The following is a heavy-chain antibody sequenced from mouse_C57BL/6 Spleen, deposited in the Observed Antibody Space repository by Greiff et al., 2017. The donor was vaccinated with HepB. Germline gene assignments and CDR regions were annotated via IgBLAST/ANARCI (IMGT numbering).Heavy chain of an antibody. CDR3: ARVGDDEDYWYFDV. V-gene: IGHV3-6*01. CDR1: GYYITSGYY. Sequence: EVKLLESGPGLVKPSQSLSLTCSVTGYYITSGYYWNWIRQFPGNKLEWMGYISYDGSNNYNPSLKNRISITRDTSKNQFFLKLNSVTTEDTATYYCARVGDDEDYWYFDVWGTGTTVTVSS. CDR2: ISYDGSN. J-gene: IGHJ1*03. D-gene: IGHD2-12*01.